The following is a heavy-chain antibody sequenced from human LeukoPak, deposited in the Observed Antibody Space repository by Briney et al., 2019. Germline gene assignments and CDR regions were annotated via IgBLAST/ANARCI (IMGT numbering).Heavy chain of an antibody. CDR2: MSVVTDRT. V-gene: IGHV3-64D*06. CDR1: GFNFRNYA. D-gene: IGHD3-10*01. Sequence: GGTLRLSCSASGFNFRNYAMHWVRQAPGKGLEYVSAMSVVTDRTFYADSVMGRFTISRDNSANTLYLQMSSLRPEDTAVYYCAKPARGSGIQDGFDSWGQGTLVTVSS. CDR3: AKPARGSGIQDGFDS. J-gene: IGHJ4*02.